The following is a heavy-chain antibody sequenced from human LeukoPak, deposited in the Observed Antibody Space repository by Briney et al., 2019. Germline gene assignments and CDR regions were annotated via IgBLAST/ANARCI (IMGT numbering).Heavy chain of an antibody. CDR3: ARRSVAGTMADY. V-gene: IGHV4-59*08. D-gene: IGHD6-19*01. J-gene: IGHJ4*02. CDR2: IYYSGST. Sequence: SEALSLTCTVSGGSISSYYWSWIRQPPGKGLEWIGYIYYSGSTNYNPSLKSRVTISVDTSKNQFSLKLSSVTAADTAVYYCARRSVAGTMADYWGQGTLVTVSS. CDR1: GGSISSYY.